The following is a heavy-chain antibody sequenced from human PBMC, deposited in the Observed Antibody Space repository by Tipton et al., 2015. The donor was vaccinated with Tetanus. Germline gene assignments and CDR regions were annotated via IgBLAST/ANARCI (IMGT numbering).Heavy chain of an antibody. CDR3: ARVGLHVVAGTGQYYFDY. CDR2: IHYSGDT. CDR1: GGSISGYY. D-gene: IGHD6-19*01. Sequence: LVKPTETLSLTCTVSGGSISGYYWSWIRQPPGKGLEWIGYIHYSGDTNYNYNPSLQSRLTISVDTSKNQFSLNLGSVTAADTAVYYCARVGLHVVAGTGQYYFDYWGRGTLVTVSS. V-gene: IGHV4-59*01. J-gene: IGHJ4*02.